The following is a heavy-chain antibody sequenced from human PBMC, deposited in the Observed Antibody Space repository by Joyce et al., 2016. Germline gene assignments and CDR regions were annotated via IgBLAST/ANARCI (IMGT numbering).Heavy chain of an antibody. CDR3: ARTQWLAPLMY. CDR1: GGPFRGFF. V-gene: IGHV4-34*01. CDR2: INNSGVT. D-gene: IGHD6-19*01. J-gene: IGHJ4*02. Sequence: QVQLQQWGAGLLKPSETLSLTCAVSGGPFRGFFWNWVRQPPGKGLEWIGDINNSGVTNYNPSLKTRVTFSVDTSKNQFSLKLTSLSAADTAVYYCARTQWLAPLMYWGQGTPVTVSS.